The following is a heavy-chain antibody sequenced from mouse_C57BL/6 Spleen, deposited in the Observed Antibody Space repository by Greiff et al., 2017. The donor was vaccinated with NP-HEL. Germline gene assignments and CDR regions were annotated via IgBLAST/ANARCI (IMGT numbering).Heavy chain of an antibody. CDR3: ARMNYGRSFAY. V-gene: IGHV1-69*01. Sequence: VQLQQPGAELVMPGASVKLSCKASGYTFTSYWMHWVKQRPGQGLEWIGEIDPSDSYTNYNQKFKGKSTLTVDKSSSTAYMQLSSLTSEDSAVYYCARMNYGRSFAYWGQGTLVTVSA. CDR2: IDPSDSYT. CDR1: GYTFTSYW. D-gene: IGHD1-1*01. J-gene: IGHJ3*01.